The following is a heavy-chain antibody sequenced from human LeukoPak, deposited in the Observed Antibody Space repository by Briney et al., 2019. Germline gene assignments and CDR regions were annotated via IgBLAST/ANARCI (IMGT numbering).Heavy chain of an antibody. J-gene: IGHJ6*03. CDR1: GFTFDDYG. Sequence: PGGSLRLSCAASGFTFDDYGMSWVRQAPGKGLEWVSGINWNGGSTGYADSVKGRFTISRDNAKNSLYLQMNSLRAEDTALYYCARAYSSSWHNYYYYYMDVWGKGTTVTVSS. CDR3: ARAYSSSWHNYYYYYMDV. V-gene: IGHV3-20*04. D-gene: IGHD6-13*01. CDR2: INWNGGST.